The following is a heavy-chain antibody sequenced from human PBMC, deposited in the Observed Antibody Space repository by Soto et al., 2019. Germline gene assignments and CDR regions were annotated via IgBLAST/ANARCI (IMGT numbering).Heavy chain of an antibody. CDR3: ARFRSYSGYDYSDH. V-gene: IGHV3-48*02. CDR2: SRRSNSTM. D-gene: IGHD5-12*01. Sequence: GGSLRLSCAPAAFTFSSYSINWVRQAQGKGLEWVSYSRRSNSTMYYAESVKGRFNTSRDNDKNSLYLQMNSLRDEDTAVYYCARFRSYSGYDYSDHWGQGTLVTVSS. CDR1: AFTFSSYS. J-gene: IGHJ4*02.